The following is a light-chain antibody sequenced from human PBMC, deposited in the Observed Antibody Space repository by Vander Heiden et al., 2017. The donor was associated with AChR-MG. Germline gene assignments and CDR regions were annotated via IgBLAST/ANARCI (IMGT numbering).Light chain of an antibody. J-gene: IGLJ2*01. CDR1: SGSVSTSYY. CDR2: STN. V-gene: IGLV8-61*01. CDR3: VLYMGSGTVV. Sequence: QTVVTQEPSFSVSPGGTVTLTRGLSSGSVSTSYYPSWYQQTPGQAPRTLIYSTNPRSSGVPDRFSGSILGNTAALTITGAQADDESDYDCVLYMGSGTVVFGGGTKLTVL.